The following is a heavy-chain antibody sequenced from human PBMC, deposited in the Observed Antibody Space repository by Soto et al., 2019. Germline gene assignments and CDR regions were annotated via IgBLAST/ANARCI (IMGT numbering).Heavy chain of an antibody. CDR1: GFTFSSYA. CDR3: ASESIAAGVLGGMDV. J-gene: IGHJ6*02. V-gene: IGHV3-30-3*01. D-gene: IGHD6-13*01. Sequence: QVQLVESGGGVVQPGRSLRLSCAASGFTFSSYAMHWVRQAPGKGLEWVAVISYDGSNKYYADSVKGRFTISRDNSKNTLYLQMNSLRAEDTAVYYCASESIAAGVLGGMDVWGQGTTVTVSS. CDR2: ISYDGSNK.